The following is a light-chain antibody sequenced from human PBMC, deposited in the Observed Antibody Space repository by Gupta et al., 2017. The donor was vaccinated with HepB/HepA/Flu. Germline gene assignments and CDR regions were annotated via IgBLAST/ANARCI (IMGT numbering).Light chain of an antibody. V-gene: IGLV1-44*01. J-gene: IGLJ2*01. Sequence: SVLTQPPSVSGTPGPQVSLSCSGGSSNVGSNHVNWYQHLPGAAPNLLIYGNHRRPSGVPDRFSDSKSGASASLAISGLQSEDEADYFCAAWDDSRNGPVFGGGTKLTVL. CDR3: AAWDDSRNGPV. CDR1: SSNVGSNH. CDR2: GNH.